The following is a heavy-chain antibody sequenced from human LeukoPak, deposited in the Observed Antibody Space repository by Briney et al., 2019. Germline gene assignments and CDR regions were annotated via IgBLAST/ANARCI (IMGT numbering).Heavy chain of an antibody. J-gene: IGHJ4*02. CDR1: GGTFSSYA. CDR2: IIPIFGTA. CDR3: ARGVRSDYDYGDY. V-gene: IGHV1-69*13. Sequence: SVKVSCKASGGTFSSYAISWVRQAPGQGLEWMGGIIPIFGTANYAQKFQGRVTIAADESTSTAYMELSSLRSEDTAVYYCARGVRSDYDYGDYWGQGTLVTVSS. D-gene: IGHD3-16*01.